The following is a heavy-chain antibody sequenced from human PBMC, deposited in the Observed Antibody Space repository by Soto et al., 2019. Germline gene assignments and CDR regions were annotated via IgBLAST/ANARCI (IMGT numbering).Heavy chain of an antibody. J-gene: IGHJ6*02. V-gene: IGHV1-69*13. CDR1: GGTFSSYA. Sequence: SVKVSCKASGGTFSSYAISWVRQAPGQGLEWMGGIIPIFGTANYAQKFQGRVTITADESTSTAYMELSSLRSEDTAVYYCARDYGHYYGSGSYYFPYYYYGMDVWGQGTTVTVSS. CDR3: ARDYGHYYGSGSYYFPYYYYGMDV. CDR2: IIPIFGTA. D-gene: IGHD3-10*01.